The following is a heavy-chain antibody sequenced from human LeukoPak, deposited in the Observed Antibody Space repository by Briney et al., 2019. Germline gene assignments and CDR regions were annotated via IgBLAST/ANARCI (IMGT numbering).Heavy chain of an antibody. CDR2: IYHSGST. D-gene: IGHD1-26*01. J-gene: IGHJ4*02. CDR3: ARRQRELLILDY. V-gene: IGHV4-30-2*01. Sequence: SETLSLTCTVSGGSISSGGYYWSWIRQPPGKGLEWIGYIYHSGSTYYNPSLKSRVTISVDRSKNQFSLKLSSVTAADTAVYYCARRQRELLILDYWGQGTLVTVSS. CDR1: GGSISSGGYY.